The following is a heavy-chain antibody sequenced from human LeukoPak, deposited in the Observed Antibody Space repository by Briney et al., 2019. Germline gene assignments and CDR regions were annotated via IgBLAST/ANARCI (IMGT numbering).Heavy chain of an antibody. J-gene: IGHJ4*02. CDR1: GGSISSYY. Sequence: SETLSLTCTVSGGSISSYYWGWIRQPPGKGLEWIGSIYYSGSTYYNPSLKSRVTISVDTSKNQFSLKLNSVTAADTAVYYCARGVVVVDIDYWGQGTLVTVSS. CDR3: ARGVVVVDIDY. D-gene: IGHD3-22*01. CDR2: IYYSGST. V-gene: IGHV4-39*07.